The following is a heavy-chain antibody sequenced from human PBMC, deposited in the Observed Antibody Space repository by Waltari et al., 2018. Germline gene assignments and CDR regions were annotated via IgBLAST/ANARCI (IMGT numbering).Heavy chain of an antibody. Sequence: EVQLVESGGGLVKPGGSLRLSCAASGFTFSSYSMNWVRQAPGKGLEWVSSISSSSSYIDYADSVKGRFTSSRDNAKNSLYLQMNSLRAEDTAVYYCARENAHSLTDHWGQGTLVTVSS. V-gene: IGHV3-21*01. CDR1: GFTFSSYS. D-gene: IGHD2-15*01. J-gene: IGHJ4*02. CDR3: ARENAHSLTDH. CDR2: ISSSSSYI.